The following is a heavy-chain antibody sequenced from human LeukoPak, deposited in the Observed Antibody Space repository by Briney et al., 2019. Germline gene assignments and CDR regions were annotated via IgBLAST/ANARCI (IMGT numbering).Heavy chain of an antibody. CDR3: AREEYSSDWYGHDS. D-gene: IGHD6-13*01. CDR2: IYYTGTT. J-gene: IGHJ4*02. V-gene: IGHV4-39*07. CDR1: GGSISSYY. Sequence: SETLSLTCTVSGGSISSYYWAWIRQSPGRGLEWIGSIYYTGTTFDNPSLKSRVTLSVDTSKNQFSLRLTSVTAADTAFYYCAREEYSSDWYGHDSWGQGTLVTVSS.